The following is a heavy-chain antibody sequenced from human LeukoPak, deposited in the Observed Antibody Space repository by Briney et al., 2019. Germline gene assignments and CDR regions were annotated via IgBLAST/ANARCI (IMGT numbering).Heavy chain of an antibody. CDR2: ISYDGSNK. CDR3: ARAGVRYSSGWYLSFYYYYYMDV. V-gene: IGHV3-30*03. Sequence: GGSLRLSCAASGFTFSSYGMHWVRQAPGKGLEWVAVISYDGSNKYYADSVKGRFTISRDNSKNTLYLQMNSLRAEDTAVYYCARAGVRYSSGWYLSFYYYYYMDVWGKGTTVTVSS. J-gene: IGHJ6*03. D-gene: IGHD6-19*01. CDR1: GFTFSSYG.